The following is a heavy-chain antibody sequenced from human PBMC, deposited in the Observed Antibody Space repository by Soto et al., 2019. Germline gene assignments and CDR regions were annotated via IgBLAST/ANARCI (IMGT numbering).Heavy chain of an antibody. J-gene: IGHJ2*01. D-gene: IGHD6-6*01. Sequence: SETLSLTCTVSGGSISSYYWSWIRQPPGKGLEWIGYIYYSGSTNYNPSLKSRVTISVDTSKNQFSLKLSSVTAADTAVYYCARDIAARPHWYLALWGRGILVTVSS. CDR1: GGSISSYY. V-gene: IGHV4-59*01. CDR2: IYYSGST. CDR3: ARDIAARPHWYLAL.